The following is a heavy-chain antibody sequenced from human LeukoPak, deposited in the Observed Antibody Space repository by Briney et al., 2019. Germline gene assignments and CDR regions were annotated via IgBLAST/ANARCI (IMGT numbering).Heavy chain of an antibody. CDR1: GFTFDDYA. V-gene: IGHV3-9*01. J-gene: IGHJ4*02. CDR3: ARAYYYDVSGGGFLD. D-gene: IGHD3-22*01. Sequence: GGSLRLSCAASGFTFDDYAMHWVRQAPGKGLEWVSGIGWNSGNIGYADSVKGRFTISRDNAKNSVYLQMNSLRTEDTALYFCARAYYYDVSGGGFLDWGQGTLVTVSS. CDR2: IGWNSGNI.